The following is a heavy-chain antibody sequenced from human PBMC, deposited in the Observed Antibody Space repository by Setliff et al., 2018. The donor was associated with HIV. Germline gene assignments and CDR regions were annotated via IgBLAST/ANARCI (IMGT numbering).Heavy chain of an antibody. CDR2: VYYSGST. CDR1: GGSFSNHY. V-gene: IGHV4-59*11. CDR3: ARSYYDFWNGLPRSFDV. J-gene: IGHJ3*01. Sequence: PSETLSLTCTVSGGSFSNHYWSWLRQSPKNGLEWIGYVYYSGSTNYKPSLKSRVSISIDTSRNHFSLNLTSLTTADTAIYYCARSYYDFWNGLPRSFDVWGQGTMVTVSS. D-gene: IGHD3-3*01.